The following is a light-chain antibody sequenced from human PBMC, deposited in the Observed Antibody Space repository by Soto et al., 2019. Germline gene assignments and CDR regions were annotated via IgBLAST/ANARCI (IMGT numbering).Light chain of an antibody. Sequence: EIVLTQSPATLSLSPGERATLSCGASQSVSSYLAWYQQKPGQAPRLLIYGASSRATGTPDRFSGSGSGTDFTLTISRLEPEDFAVYYCQQYGSSPRTFGQGTKVDIK. CDR1: QSVSSY. CDR2: GAS. CDR3: QQYGSSPRT. J-gene: IGKJ1*01. V-gene: IGKV3-20*01.